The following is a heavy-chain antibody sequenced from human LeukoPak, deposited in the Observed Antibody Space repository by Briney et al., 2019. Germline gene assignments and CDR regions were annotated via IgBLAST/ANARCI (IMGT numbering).Heavy chain of an antibody. J-gene: IGHJ5*02. D-gene: IGHD1-26*01. CDR1: GFTVSSNY. CDR2: IFHSGTT. V-gene: IGHV4-4*01. CDR3: ARLRLSGGSFSVGWFDP. Sequence: GSLRLSCAASGFTVSSNYMSWVRQSPGKGLEWIGEIFHSGTTRYKASLESRVTMLLDKSKNQFSLRLNSVTAADTAVYFCARLRLSGGSFSVGWFDPWGQGIQVTVSS.